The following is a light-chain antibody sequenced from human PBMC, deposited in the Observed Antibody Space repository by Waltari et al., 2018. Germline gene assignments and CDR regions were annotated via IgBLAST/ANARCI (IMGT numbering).Light chain of an antibody. CDR3: QKCGNWPVT. Sequence: IVVTTSPASLSFSPGDRSTLSCRASQSVYKTFAWYQQRPGQAPRLLIDDASNRATGIPARFSGSGSGTDFSLTISRLEPEDFAVYYCQKCGNWPVTFGEGTKVEVK. V-gene: IGKV3-11*01. CDR2: DAS. J-gene: IGKJ1*01. CDR1: QSVYKT.